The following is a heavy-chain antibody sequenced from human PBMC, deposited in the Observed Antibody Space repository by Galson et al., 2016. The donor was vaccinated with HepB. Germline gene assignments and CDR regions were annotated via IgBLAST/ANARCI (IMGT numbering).Heavy chain of an antibody. V-gene: IGHV3-7*01. J-gene: IGHJ4*02. CDR1: GFTFDNYW. Sequence: SLRLSCAGSGFTFDNYWLTWVRQAPGKGLEWVANIQQGGGEKYYVDSVKGRFTVSRDNAKNSVFLQMNSLRDEDTAVYYCATYYYELGSAYWGQGTLVTVSS. CDR3: ATYYYELGSAY. D-gene: IGHD3-10*01. CDR2: IQQGGGEK.